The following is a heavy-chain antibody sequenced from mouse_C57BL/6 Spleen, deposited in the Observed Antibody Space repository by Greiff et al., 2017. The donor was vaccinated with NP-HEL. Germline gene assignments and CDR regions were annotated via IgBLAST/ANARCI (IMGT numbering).Heavy chain of an antibody. J-gene: IGHJ1*03. Sequence: EVKVVESGGGLVKPGGSLKLSCAASGFTFSDYGMHWVRQAPEKGLEWVAYISSGSSTIYYADTVKGRFTISRDNAKNTLFLQMTSLRSEDTAMYDCARDRGWYFDVWGTGTTVTVSS. D-gene: IGHD3-2*01. CDR2: ISSGSSTI. CDR1: GFTFSDYG. V-gene: IGHV5-17*01. CDR3: ARDRGWYFDV.